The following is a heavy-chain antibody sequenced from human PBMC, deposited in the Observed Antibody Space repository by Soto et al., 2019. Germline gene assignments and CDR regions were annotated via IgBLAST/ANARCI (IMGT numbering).Heavy chain of an antibody. Sequence: PGESLKISCKASGYTFTSFWIGWVRQMPGKGLEWMGIIYPGDSDTRYSPSFQGQVTISADKSISTTYLQWSSLKASDTAMYYCATNDFWSGYYIDNWGQGTLVTVS. D-gene: IGHD3-3*01. V-gene: IGHV5-51*01. CDR1: GYTFTSFW. J-gene: IGHJ4*02. CDR3: ATNDFWSGYYIDN. CDR2: IYPGDSDT.